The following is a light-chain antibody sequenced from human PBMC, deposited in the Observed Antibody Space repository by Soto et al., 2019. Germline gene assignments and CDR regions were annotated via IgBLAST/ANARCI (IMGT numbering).Light chain of an antibody. J-gene: IGKJ1*01. Sequence: IVLTQPLATLSFSPLERPTLCCRASQSVSSYLAWYQQKPGQAPRLLIYDASNRATGIPARFSGSGSGTDFTLTISGLEPEDFAVYYCQHFGNSLWTFGQGTKVDIK. V-gene: IGKV3-11*01. CDR1: QSVSSY. CDR2: DAS. CDR3: QHFGNSLWT.